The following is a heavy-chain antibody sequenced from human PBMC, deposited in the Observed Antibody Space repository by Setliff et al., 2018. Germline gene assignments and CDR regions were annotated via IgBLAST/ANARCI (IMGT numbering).Heavy chain of an antibody. CDR3: ARGGSPYYFDY. D-gene: IGHD3-16*01. Sequence: GGSLRLSCAASAFTFKNYWMSWVRQAPGKGPEWVANIKGDGSEKFYLDSVKGRFTISRDNAKNSLYLQMNSLRAEDTAVYYCARGGSPYYFDYWGQGQWSPSPQ. CDR1: AFTFKNYW. V-gene: IGHV3-7*03. CDR2: IKGDGSEK. J-gene: IGHJ4*02.